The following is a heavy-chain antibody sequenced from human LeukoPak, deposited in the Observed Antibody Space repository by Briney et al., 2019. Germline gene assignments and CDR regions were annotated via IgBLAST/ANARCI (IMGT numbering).Heavy chain of an antibody. CDR2: INHSGST. J-gene: IGHJ2*01. CDR1: GGSFSGYY. Sequence: SETLSLTCAVYGGSFSGYYWGWIRQPPGKGLEWIGEINHSGSTNYNPSLKSRVTISVDTSKNQFSLKLSSGTAADTAVYYCARGLEMVTRAYFDLWGRGTLVTVSS. CDR3: ARGLEMVTRAYFDL. V-gene: IGHV4-34*01. D-gene: IGHD5-24*01.